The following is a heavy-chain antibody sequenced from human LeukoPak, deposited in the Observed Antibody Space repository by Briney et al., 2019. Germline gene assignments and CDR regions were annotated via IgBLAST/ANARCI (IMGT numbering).Heavy chain of an antibody. J-gene: IGHJ4*02. V-gene: IGHV3-23*01. D-gene: IGHD5-12*01. Sequence: PGGSLRLSCAASGFTFSSYAMSWVRQAPGKGLEWVSAISGSGGSTYYADSVKGRFTISRDNSKNTLYLQMNSLRAEDTAVYYCAKDISVGWDIVATIGETFDYWGQGTLVTVSS. CDR2: ISGSGGST. CDR1: GFTFSSYA. CDR3: AKDISVGWDIVATIGETFDY.